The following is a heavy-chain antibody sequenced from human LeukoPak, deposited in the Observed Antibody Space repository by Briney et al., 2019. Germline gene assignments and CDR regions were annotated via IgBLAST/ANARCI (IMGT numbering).Heavy chain of an antibody. Sequence: GGSLRLSFAASGFTFSSYAINWVRQAPGKGLEWVSGISGSGGSTYYADSVKGRFTISRDNPKNTLYLQMNSLRAEDAAVYYCAKEDYYDSTGRQRPRSNFDYRGQGTLVTVSS. J-gene: IGHJ4*02. CDR1: GFTFSSYA. D-gene: IGHD3-22*01. CDR2: ISGSGGST. CDR3: AKEDYYDSTGRQRPRSNFDY. V-gene: IGHV3-23*01.